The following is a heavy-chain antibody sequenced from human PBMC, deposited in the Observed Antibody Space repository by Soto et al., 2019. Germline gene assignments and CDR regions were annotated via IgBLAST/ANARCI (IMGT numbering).Heavy chain of an antibody. J-gene: IGHJ6*02. Sequence: SETLSLTCTVSGGSISSSSYYWGWIRQPPGKGLEWIGSIYYSGSTYYNPSLKSRVTITVDTSKNQFSLKLSSVTAADTAVYYCASPSSPRAVAGNYYYYGMDVWGQGTTVTVSS. V-gene: IGHV4-39*01. CDR3: ASPSSPRAVAGNYYYYGMDV. CDR2: IYYSGST. D-gene: IGHD6-19*01. CDR1: GGSISSSSYY.